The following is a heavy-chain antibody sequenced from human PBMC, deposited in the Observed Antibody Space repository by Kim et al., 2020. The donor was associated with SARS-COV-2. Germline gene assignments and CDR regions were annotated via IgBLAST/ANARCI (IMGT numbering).Heavy chain of an antibody. V-gene: IGHV4-34*01. CDR3: ARGQRPSTIFGVGIKRGCWFEP. CDR2: INHSGST. J-gene: IGHJ5*02. CDR1: GGSFSGYY. Sequence: SETLSLTCAVYGGSFSGYYWSWIRQPPGKGLEWIGEINHSGSTNYNPSLKSRVTISVDTSKNQFSLKLSPVTAADTAVYYCARGQRPSTIFGVGIKRGCWFEPWGQGTLVTLAS. D-gene: IGHD3-3*01.